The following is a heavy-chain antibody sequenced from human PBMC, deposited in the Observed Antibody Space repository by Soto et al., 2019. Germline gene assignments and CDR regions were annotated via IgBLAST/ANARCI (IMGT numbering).Heavy chain of an antibody. D-gene: IGHD2-21*01. CDR1: GFNLHDHA. V-gene: IGHV3-9*01. J-gene: IGHJ5*02. CDR2: IFWDGNRM. Sequence: GGSLRLSCVASGFNLHDHAMHWVRQAPGKGLEWVSGIFWDGNRMDYADSVKGRFTISRDNAENSLYLQMTSLRAEDTAVYYCASARHIGPWGQGTLVTVSS. CDR3: ASARHIGP.